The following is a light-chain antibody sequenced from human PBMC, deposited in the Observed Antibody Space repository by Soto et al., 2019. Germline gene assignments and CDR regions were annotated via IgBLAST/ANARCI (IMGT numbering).Light chain of an antibody. Sequence: QSALTQPASVSDSPGQSITISCTGTSSDVGGSNHVSWYQQHPGKAPKLMIYDVTNRPSGVSHRFSGSKSGSTASLTISGLHAEDEADYYCCSYGRSVVFGGGTKLTVL. J-gene: IGLJ2*01. CDR3: CSYGRSVV. CDR2: DVT. CDR1: SSDVGGSNH. V-gene: IGLV2-14*01.